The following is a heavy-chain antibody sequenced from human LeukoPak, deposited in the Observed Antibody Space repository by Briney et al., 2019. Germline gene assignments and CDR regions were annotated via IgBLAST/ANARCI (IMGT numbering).Heavy chain of an antibody. J-gene: IGHJ4*02. D-gene: IGHD3-22*01. CDR1: GGSISSGSYY. Sequence: SETLSLTCTVSGGSISSGSYYWSWIRQPAGKGLEWIGRIYTSGSTNYNPSLKSRVPISVDTSKNQFTLKLSSVTAADTAVYYCARASITYYYDSSALEWGQGTLVTVSS. V-gene: IGHV4-61*02. CDR3: ARASITYYYDSSALE. CDR2: IYTSGST.